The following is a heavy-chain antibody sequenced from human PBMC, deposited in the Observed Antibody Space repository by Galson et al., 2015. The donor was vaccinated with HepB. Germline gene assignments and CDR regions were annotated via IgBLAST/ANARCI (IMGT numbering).Heavy chain of an antibody. Sequence: SETLSLTCTVSGGSISSSYNYWDWLRQPPGKGLEWIGSIYYSGSTYYNPSLKSRVTISIDTSKNQFSLKLSSVTAAETAVYYCARSAVPGMDVWGQGTTVTVSS. CDR1: GGSISSSYNY. D-gene: IGHD2-21*02. V-gene: IGHV4-39*01. CDR3: ARSAVPGMDV. J-gene: IGHJ6*02. CDR2: IYYSGST.